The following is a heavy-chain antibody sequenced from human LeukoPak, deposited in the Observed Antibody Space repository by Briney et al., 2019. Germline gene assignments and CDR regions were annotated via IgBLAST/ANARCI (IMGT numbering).Heavy chain of an antibody. D-gene: IGHD6-19*01. CDR3: AKLSSGWRLEVPPPYYYYYMDV. Sequence: PGTSLRLSCAASGFTFSSYAMSWVRQAPGKGLEWVSAISGSGGSTYYADSVKGRFTISRDNSKNTLYLQMNSLRAEDTAVYYCAKLSSGWRLEVPPPYYYYYMDVWGKGTTVTVSS. CDR1: GFTFSSYA. J-gene: IGHJ6*03. V-gene: IGHV3-23*01. CDR2: ISGSGGST.